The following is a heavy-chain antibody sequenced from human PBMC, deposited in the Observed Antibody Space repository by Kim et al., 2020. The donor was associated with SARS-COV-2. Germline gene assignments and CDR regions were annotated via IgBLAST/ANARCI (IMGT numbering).Heavy chain of an antibody. D-gene: IGHD4-17*01. CDR2: ISSSSSYI. CDR1: GFTFSSYS. V-gene: IGHV3-21*01. Sequence: GGSLRLSCAASGFTFSSYSMNWVRQAPGKGLEWVSSISSSSSYIYYADSVKGRFTISRDNAKNSLYLQMNSLRAEDTAVYYCARDKDGPHYYYYGMDVWGQGITVTVSS. CDR3: ARDKDGPHYYYYGMDV. J-gene: IGHJ6*02.